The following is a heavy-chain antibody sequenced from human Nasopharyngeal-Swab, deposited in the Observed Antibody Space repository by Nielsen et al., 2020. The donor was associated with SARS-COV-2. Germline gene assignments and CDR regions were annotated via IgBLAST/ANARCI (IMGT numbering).Heavy chain of an antibody. CDR3: ARELTSHCELDY. J-gene: IGHJ4*02. D-gene: IGHD2-2*01. V-gene: IGHV3-30*04. Sequence: GGSLRLSCAVSGFTFSNYAIQWVRQAPGKGLEWVAVISNDGNRRYYAESVKGRFTISRDNSKTTLSLEMNSLRIEDTAVYYCARELTSHCELDYWGQGTLVTVSS. CDR1: GFTFSNYA. CDR2: ISNDGNRR.